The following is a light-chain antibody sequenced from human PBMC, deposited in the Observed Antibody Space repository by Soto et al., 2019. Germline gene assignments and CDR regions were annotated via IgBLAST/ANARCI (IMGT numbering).Light chain of an antibody. V-gene: IGKV3-15*01. CDR2: GAS. Sequence: EIVMTQSPATLSVSPGERATLSCRASRSVSSNLAWYQQKPGQAPRLLIYGASARATDIPARFSGSGSGTEFTLTISSLQSEDFAVYYCQQYNNWPRTFGQGNKVDIK. CDR3: QQYNNWPRT. CDR1: RSVSSN. J-gene: IGKJ1*01.